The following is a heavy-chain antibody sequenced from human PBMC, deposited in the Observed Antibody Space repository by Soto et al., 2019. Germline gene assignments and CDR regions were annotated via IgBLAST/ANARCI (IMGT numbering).Heavy chain of an antibody. J-gene: IGHJ4*02. CDR1: GFSLSTSGVG. CDR3: AHMLIIRTAWAMVRGARYYFDY. D-gene: IGHD3-10*01. CDR2: IYWNDDK. Sequence: SGPTLVKPTQTLTLTCTFSGFSLSTSGVGVGWIRQPPGKALEWLALIYWNDDKRYSPSLKSRLTITKDTSKNQVVLTMTNMDPVDTATYYCAHMLIIRTAWAMVRGARYYFDYWGQGTLVTVSS. V-gene: IGHV2-5*01.